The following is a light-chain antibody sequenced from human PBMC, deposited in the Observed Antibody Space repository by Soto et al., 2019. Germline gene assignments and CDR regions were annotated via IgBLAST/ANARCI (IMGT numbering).Light chain of an antibody. Sequence: DSKMTQSPASLSASVGDRVTIACRASQSIKNYLNWYQQKPGKAPKLLIYAASSLQSGVPSRFSGSGSGTDFTLTISSLQPEDFATYYCQQSYSTPSTFGQGTRLEI. J-gene: IGKJ5*01. CDR1: QSIKNY. CDR3: QQSYSTPST. V-gene: IGKV1-39*01. CDR2: AAS.